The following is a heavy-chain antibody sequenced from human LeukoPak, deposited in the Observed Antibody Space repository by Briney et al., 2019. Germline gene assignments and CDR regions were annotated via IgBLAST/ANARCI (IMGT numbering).Heavy chain of an antibody. V-gene: IGHV4-39*07. Sequence: PSETLSLTCTVSGGSPSTITYYWGWIRQPPGRGLEWVGHMYYRGNTFYNPSLKSRVTISVDTSQNQFSLKLRSVTAADTAVYDCARLYGNYQNYFDYWGQGTLVTVSS. J-gene: IGHJ4*02. CDR1: GGSPSTITYY. CDR2: MYYRGNT. CDR3: ARLYGNYQNYFDY. D-gene: IGHD1-7*01.